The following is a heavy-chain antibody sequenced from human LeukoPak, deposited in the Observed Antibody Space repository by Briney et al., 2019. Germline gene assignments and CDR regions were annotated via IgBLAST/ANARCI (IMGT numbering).Heavy chain of an antibody. CDR2: ISAYNGNT. CDR1: GYTFTSYG. Sequence: GASVKVSCKASGYTFTSYGISWVRPAPGQGLEWMGWISAYNGNTNYAQKLQGRVTMTTDTSTSTAYMELRSLRSDDTAVYYCARDPRPGGYDIYYYYYGMDVWGQGTTVTVSS. CDR3: ARDPRPGGYDIYYYYYGMDV. D-gene: IGHD5-12*01. V-gene: IGHV1-18*01. J-gene: IGHJ6*02.